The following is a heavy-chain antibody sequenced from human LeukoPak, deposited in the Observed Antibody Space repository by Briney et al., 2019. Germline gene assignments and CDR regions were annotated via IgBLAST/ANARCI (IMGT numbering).Heavy chain of an antibody. CDR1: GFRFDNFA. CDR3: AKDSSGGVSSAGILDH. V-gene: IGHV3-9*01. Sequence: GRSLRLSCVISGFRFDNFAMHWGRQAPGKGLEWVAGINWSNITVVYADAVKGRFTISRDNSKNSLYLLLNDLRAEDTAFYFCAKDSSGGVSSAGILDHWGPGTLVSVSP. D-gene: IGHD6-13*01. J-gene: IGHJ4*02. CDR2: INWSNITV.